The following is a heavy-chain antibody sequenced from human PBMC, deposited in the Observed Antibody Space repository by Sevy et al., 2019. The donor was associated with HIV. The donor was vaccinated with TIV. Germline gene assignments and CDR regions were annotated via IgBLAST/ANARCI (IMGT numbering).Heavy chain of an antibody. J-gene: IGHJ5*02. CDR3: ARERVYCSGGGYKPGGWFDP. D-gene: IGHD2-15*01. V-gene: IGHV1-2*02. CDR1: GYTFTGYY. Sequence: ASVKVSCKASGYTFTGYYMHWVRQAPGQGLEWMGWINPNSGGTNYAQKFQGRVTMTRDTSISTAYMELSRLRSDDTAVYYCARERVYCSGGGYKPGGWFDPWGQGTLVTVSS. CDR2: INPNSGGT.